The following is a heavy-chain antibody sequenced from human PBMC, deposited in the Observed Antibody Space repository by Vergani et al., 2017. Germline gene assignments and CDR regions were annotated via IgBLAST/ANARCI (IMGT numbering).Heavy chain of an antibody. CDR2: IYHSGST. D-gene: IGHD1-26*01. CDR3: ARERVSGTSLDYYYYGMDV. J-gene: IGHJ6*02. Sequence: QVQLQESGPGLVKPSETLSLTCAVSGYSISSGYYWGWIRQPPGKGLEWIGSIYHSGSTNYNPSLKSRVTISVDTSKNQFSLKLSSVTAADTAVYYCARERVSGTSLDYYYYGMDVWGQGTTVTVSS. V-gene: IGHV4-38-2*02. CDR1: GYSISSGYY.